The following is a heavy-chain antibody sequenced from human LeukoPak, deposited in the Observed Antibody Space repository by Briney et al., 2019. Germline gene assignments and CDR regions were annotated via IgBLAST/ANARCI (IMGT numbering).Heavy chain of an antibody. CDR1: GFTFYNFA. CDR3: ARAMMVVTNLWGVFDY. Sequence: GGSLRLSCAASGFTFYNFAMSWVRQAPGKGLEWVSGISGSGGTTYYTDSVKGRFTISRDTSKNTLYLQMNSLRAEDTAVCYCARAMMVVTNLWGVFDYWGQGNLVTVSS. CDR2: ISGSGGTT. V-gene: IGHV3-23*01. J-gene: IGHJ4*02. D-gene: IGHD3-22*01.